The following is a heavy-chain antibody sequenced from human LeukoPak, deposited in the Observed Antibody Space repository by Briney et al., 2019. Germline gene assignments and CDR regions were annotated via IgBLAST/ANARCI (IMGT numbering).Heavy chain of an antibody. CDR1: GGSISSYY. D-gene: IGHD2-2*01. Sequence: SETLSLTCTVSGGSISSYYWSWIRQPAGKGLEWIGRIYTSGSTNYNPSLKSRVTTSVDTSKNQFSLKLSSVTAADTAVYYCARGSVVGYYYYGMDVWGQGTTVTVSS. CDR3: ARGSVVGYYYYGMDV. V-gene: IGHV4-4*07. CDR2: IYTSGST. J-gene: IGHJ6*02.